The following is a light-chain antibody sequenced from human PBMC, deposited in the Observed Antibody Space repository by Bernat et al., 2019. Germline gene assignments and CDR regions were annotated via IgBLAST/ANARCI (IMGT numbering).Light chain of an antibody. Sequence: QSALTQPPSASGSPGQSVTISCTGTSSDVGGYNYVSCYQQHPDKAPKLIISEVSKRPSGVPDRFSGSKSGNTASLTVSGLQAEDEADYYCSSYAGSNNYVFGTGTKVTVL. CDR1: SSDVGGYNY. J-gene: IGLJ1*01. CDR3: SSYAGSNNYV. V-gene: IGLV2-8*01. CDR2: EVS.